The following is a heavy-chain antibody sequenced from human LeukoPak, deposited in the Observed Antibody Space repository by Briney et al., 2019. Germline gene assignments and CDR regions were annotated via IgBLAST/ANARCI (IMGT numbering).Heavy chain of an antibody. Sequence: PGGSLRLSCAASGFTFSSYAMSWVRQAPGKGLEWVSAISGSGGNTYYADSVKGRFTNSRDNSKNTLYLQMNSLRAEDTAVYYCAKEGNIAAAGFEFDYWGQGTLVTVSS. D-gene: IGHD6-13*01. CDR2: ISGSGGNT. V-gene: IGHV3-23*01. CDR3: AKEGNIAAAGFEFDY. CDR1: GFTFSSYA. J-gene: IGHJ4*02.